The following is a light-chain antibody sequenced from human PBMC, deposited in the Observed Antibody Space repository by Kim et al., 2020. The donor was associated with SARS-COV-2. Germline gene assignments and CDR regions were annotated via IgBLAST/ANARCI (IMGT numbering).Light chain of an antibody. CDR1: QSVSSSY. CDR3: QQYGRSPLT. CDR2: GSA. V-gene: IGKV3-20*01. Sequence: EIVLTQSPGTLSLSPGERATLSCRASQSVSSSYLAWYQQKPGQAPRLLIYGSASRATGIPDRFSGSGSGRDVTLTISRLEPEDFAVYYCQQYGRSPLTFGGGTKVDIK. J-gene: IGKJ4*01.